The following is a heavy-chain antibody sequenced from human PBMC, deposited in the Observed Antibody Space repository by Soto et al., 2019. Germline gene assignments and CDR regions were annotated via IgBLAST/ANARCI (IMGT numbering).Heavy chain of an antibody. CDR3: ARGLNLYYFDY. CDR2: INAGNGNT. V-gene: IGHV1-3*01. D-gene: IGHD1-20*01. J-gene: IGHJ4*02. CDR1: GYTVTSYA. Sequence: QVQLVQSGAEVKKPGASVKVSCKASGYTVTSYAMHWVRQAPGQRLEWMGWINAGNGNTKYSQKFQGRVTITRDTSASTAYMELSSLRSEDTAVYYCARGLNLYYFDYWGQGTLVTVSS.